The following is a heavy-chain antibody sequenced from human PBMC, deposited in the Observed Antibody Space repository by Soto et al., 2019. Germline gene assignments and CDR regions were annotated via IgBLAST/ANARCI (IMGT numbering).Heavy chain of an antibody. Sequence: EVQLVESGGVVVQPGGSLRLSCAASGFTFDDYTMHWVRQAPGKGLEWVSLISWDGGSTYYADSVKGRFTISRDKSKNSLYLQMTSLRTEDTALYYCAKDMAVAGHSRGIDYWGQGTLVTVSS. D-gene: IGHD6-19*01. CDR2: ISWDGGST. CDR1: GFTFDDYT. J-gene: IGHJ4*02. V-gene: IGHV3-43*01. CDR3: AKDMAVAGHSRGIDY.